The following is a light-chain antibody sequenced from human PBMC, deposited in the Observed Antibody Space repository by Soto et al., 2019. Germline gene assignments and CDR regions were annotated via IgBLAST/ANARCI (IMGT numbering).Light chain of an antibody. V-gene: IGLV2-14*03. CDR1: SSDIGGYDY. CDR3: SSYSTSNTVV. CDR2: DVS. Sequence: QSVLTQPASVSGSPGQSITISSTGTSSDIGGYDYVSWYQQHPGKAPKLMIYDVSDRPSGISSRFSGSKSGNTASLTISGLQAEDEADYYCSSYSTSNTVVFGGGTKLTVL. J-gene: IGLJ3*02.